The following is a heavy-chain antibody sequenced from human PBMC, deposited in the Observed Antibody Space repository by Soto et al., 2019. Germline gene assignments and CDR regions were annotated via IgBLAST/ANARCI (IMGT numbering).Heavy chain of an antibody. D-gene: IGHD2-2*01. Sequence: VASVKVSCKASGYTFTSYAMHWVRQAPGQRLEWMGWINAGNGNTKYSQKFQGRVTITRDTSASTAYMELSSLRSEDTAVYYCARSPAGVVPAFDYWGQGTLVTVSS. J-gene: IGHJ4*02. V-gene: IGHV1-3*01. CDR2: INAGNGNT. CDR3: ARSPAGVVPAFDY. CDR1: GYTFTSYA.